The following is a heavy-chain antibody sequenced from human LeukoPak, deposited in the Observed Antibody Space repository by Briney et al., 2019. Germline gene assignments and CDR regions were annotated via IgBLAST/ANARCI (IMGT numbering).Heavy chain of an antibody. D-gene: IGHD6-19*01. V-gene: IGHV4-59*05. J-gene: IGHJ4*02. CDR3: ASSGWYLLPGVY. CDR2: IYYSGST. Sequence: PSETLSLTCTVSGGSISSYYWSWIRQPPGKGLEWIGSIYYSGSTYYNPSLESRVTISVDTSKNHFSLKLSSVTAADTAVYYCASSGWYLLPGVYWGQGTLVTVSS. CDR1: GGSISSYY.